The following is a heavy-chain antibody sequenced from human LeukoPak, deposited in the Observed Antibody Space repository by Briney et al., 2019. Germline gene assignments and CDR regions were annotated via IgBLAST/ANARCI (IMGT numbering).Heavy chain of an antibody. V-gene: IGHV1-46*01. J-gene: IGHJ3*02. CDR1: GYTFTSYY. D-gene: IGHD2-2*03. Sequence: ASVKVSRKASGYTFTSYYMHWVRQAPGQGLEWLGIINPSGGGTSYAQKFQGRVTMTRDTSTSTVYMELSSLRSEDTAVYYCARDHGYCSSTSCPPFGAFDIWGQGTMVTVSS. CDR2: INPSGGGT. CDR3: ARDHGYCSSTSCPPFGAFDI.